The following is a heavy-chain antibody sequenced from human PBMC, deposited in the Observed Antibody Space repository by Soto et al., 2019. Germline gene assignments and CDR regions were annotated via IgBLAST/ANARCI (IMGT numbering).Heavy chain of an antibody. V-gene: IGHV2-70*01. D-gene: IGHD3-9*01. J-gene: IGHJ4*02. CDR2: INWRDNK. CDR1: GSSLTKSRMC. Sequence: GPTLGKPTQTLTLTCTLRGSSLTKSRMCVTWIRQPEGKALEWLALINWRDNKYYTTSLKTRLTLSKDTSKNQVVLTLTNMDPVDTGTYYCARILKGGTFDWLQIDCWGQGTLVTVTS. CDR3: ARILKGGTFDWLQIDC.